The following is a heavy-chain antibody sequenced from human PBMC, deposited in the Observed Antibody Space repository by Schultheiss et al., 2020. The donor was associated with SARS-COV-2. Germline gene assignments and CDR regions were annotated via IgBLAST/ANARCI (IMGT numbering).Heavy chain of an antibody. CDR2: IWYDGSNK. Sequence: GGSLRLSCAASGFTFDDYAMHWVRQAPGKGLEWVAVIWYDGSNKYYADSVKGRFTISRDNSKNTLYLQMNSLRAEDTAVYYCARGIMITFGGVIDDYFDYWGQGTLVTVSS. CDR1: GFTFDDYA. J-gene: IGHJ4*02. CDR3: ARGIMITFGGVIDDYFDY. D-gene: IGHD3-16*02. V-gene: IGHV3-33*08.